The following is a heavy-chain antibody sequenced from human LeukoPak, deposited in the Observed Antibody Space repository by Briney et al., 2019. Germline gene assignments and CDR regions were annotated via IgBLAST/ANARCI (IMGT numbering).Heavy chain of an antibody. V-gene: IGHV4-39*01. CDR1: GGSLSSSSYY. J-gene: IGHJ4*02. D-gene: IGHD1-1*01. CDR2: IYYSGST. Sequence: SETLSLTCTVSGGSLSSSSYYWAWIRQPPGKGLEWIGSIYYSGSTYYNPSLKSRVTMSIDTSKNQLSLKLSSVTAADTAVYYCSRHRTWNDDPLDYWGQGTLVSVSS. CDR3: SRHRTWNDDPLDY.